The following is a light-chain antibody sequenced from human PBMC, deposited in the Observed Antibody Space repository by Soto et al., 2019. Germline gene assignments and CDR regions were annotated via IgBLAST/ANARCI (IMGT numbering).Light chain of an antibody. CDR1: RSDVGGYNY. V-gene: IGLV2-14*01. J-gene: IGLJ2*01. Sequence: QSALTQPASVSGSPGQWITLSCTGTRSDVGGYNYVSWYKQKPGKAPKLVIYDVSHRPSGVSDRFFGSKSGNTASLIISGLQAEDEADYYCFSYSTSRARIFGGGTKLTVL. CDR3: FSYSTSRARI. CDR2: DVS.